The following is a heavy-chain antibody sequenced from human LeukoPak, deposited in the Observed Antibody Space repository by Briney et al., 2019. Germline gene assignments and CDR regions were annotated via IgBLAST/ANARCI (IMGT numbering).Heavy chain of an antibody. J-gene: IGHJ4*02. D-gene: IGHD6-6*01. CDR2: ISSSSSYI. CDR1: GFTFSSYS. V-gene: IGHV3-21*01. CDR3: AKDQSYSTSAFDY. Sequence: PGGSLRLSCAASGFTFSSYSMNWVRQAPGKGLEWVSSISSSSSYIYYADSVKGRFTISRDNSKNTLYLQMNSLRAEDTAVYYCAKDQSYSTSAFDYWGQGTLVTVSS.